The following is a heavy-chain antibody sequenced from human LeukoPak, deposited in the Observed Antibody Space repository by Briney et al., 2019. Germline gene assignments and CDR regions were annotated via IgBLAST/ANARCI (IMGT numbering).Heavy chain of an antibody. J-gene: IGHJ4*02. D-gene: IGHD1-26*01. CDR2: INPSGGST. Sequence: GASVKVSCKASGYTFTSYYMHWVRQAPGQGLEWMGIINPSGGSTSYAQKFQGRVTMTRNTSISTAYMELSSLRSEDTAVYYCARQGGSYPTVDYWGQGTLVTVSS. CDR1: GYTFTSYY. V-gene: IGHV1-46*01. CDR3: ARQGGSYPTVDY.